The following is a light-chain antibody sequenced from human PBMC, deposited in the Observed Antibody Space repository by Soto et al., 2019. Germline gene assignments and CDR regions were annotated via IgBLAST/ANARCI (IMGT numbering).Light chain of an antibody. CDR2: AAS. Sequence: ASVGDRVPITCRASQSISSYLNWYQQKPGKAPKLLIYAASSLQSGVPSRFSGSGSGTDFTLTISSLQPEDFATYYCQQSYSTPITFGQGTRLEI. CDR1: QSISSY. V-gene: IGKV1-39*01. CDR3: QQSYSTPIT. J-gene: IGKJ5*01.